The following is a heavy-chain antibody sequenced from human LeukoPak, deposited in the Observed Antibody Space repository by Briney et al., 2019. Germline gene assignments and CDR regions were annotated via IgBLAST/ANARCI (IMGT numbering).Heavy chain of an antibody. V-gene: IGHV3-21*04. CDR1: GFTFSSYS. D-gene: IGHD6-19*01. CDR3: AKAGEQWLASYFDY. Sequence: GGSLRLSCAASGFTFSSYSMNWVRQAPGKGLEWVSSISSSSSYIYYADSVKGRFTISRDNAKNSLYLQMNSLRAEDTALYYCAKAGEQWLASYFDYWGQGTLVTVSS. J-gene: IGHJ4*02. CDR2: ISSSSSYI.